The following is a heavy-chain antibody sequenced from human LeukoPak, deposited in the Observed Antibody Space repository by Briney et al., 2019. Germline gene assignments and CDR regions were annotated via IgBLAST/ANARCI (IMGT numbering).Heavy chain of an antibody. V-gene: IGHV4-59*01. CDR3: ARGLYCGGDCYPDGFGI. D-gene: IGHD2-21*02. CDR2: ISYSGST. J-gene: IGHJ3*02. CDR1: GGSITTYF. Sequence: SGTLSLTCTVSGGSITTYFWSWIRQAPGKGLEWIGFISYSGSTNSNPALKSRLTMSIDTSRNHFSLKLSSVTAADTAVYYCARGLYCGGDCYPDGFGIWGQGTMVTVSS.